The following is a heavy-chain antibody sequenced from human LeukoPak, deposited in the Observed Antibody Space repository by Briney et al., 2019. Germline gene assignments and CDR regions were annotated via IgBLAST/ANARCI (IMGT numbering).Heavy chain of an antibody. CDR2: TYYRSKWHY. CDR3: AREGGIAVAGTDYYGMDV. D-gene: IGHD6-19*01. J-gene: IGHJ6*02. V-gene: IGHV6-1*01. Sequence: SQTLSLTCVISGDSVSSNSAAWNWIRQSPSRGLEWLGRTYYRSKWHYDYAVSVKSRITINPDTSKNQFSLQLNSVTPEDTAVYYCAREGGIAVAGTDYYGMDVWGQGTTVTVSS. CDR1: GDSVSSNSAA.